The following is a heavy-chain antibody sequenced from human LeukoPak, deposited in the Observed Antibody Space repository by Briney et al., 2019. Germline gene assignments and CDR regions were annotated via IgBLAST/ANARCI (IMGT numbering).Heavy chain of an antibody. Sequence: GESLKISCKGSGFIFTNNWIGWVRQMPGKGLEWMGITYPGDSNTRYSPSFQGQVTISADKSISSAYLQWSSLKASDTAMYYCVRSPACSSGTCYPNWFDPWGQGTLVTVSS. J-gene: IGHJ5*02. CDR3: VRSPACSSGTCYPNWFDP. D-gene: IGHD2-15*01. V-gene: IGHV5-51*01. CDR1: GFIFTNNW. CDR2: TYPGDSNT.